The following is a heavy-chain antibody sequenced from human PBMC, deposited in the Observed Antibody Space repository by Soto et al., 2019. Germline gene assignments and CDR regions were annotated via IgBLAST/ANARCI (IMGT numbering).Heavy chain of an antibody. Sequence: QVQLQESGPGLVKPSGTLSLTCAVSGGSLRSNNWWSWVRQPPGKGLEWIGEIFHSGSTNYNPSLKTRVTKSVDKSKNQFSLKLSSVTAADTAAYYCARVFSGSYADYLGQGTLVTVSS. V-gene: IGHV4-4*02. CDR3: ARVFSGSYADY. D-gene: IGHD1-26*01. J-gene: IGHJ4*02. CDR2: IFHSGST. CDR1: GGSLRSNNW.